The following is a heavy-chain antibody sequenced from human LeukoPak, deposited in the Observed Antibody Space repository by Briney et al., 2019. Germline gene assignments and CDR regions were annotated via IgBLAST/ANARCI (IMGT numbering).Heavy chain of an antibody. V-gene: IGHV4-59*01. CDR1: GVSINSFH. J-gene: IGHJ1*01. D-gene: IGHD3-3*01. Sequence: SETLSLKCTVSGVSINSFHWDRRWIRQPPGKGLERIGYMYYSGTTNYNPSLNRRVNISLDTSKNQFSLKLSAVTAADTAVYYCERCCSGSYSGSEYLQHWGQGTLVTVSS. CDR3: ERCCSGSYSGSEYLQH. CDR2: MYYSGTT.